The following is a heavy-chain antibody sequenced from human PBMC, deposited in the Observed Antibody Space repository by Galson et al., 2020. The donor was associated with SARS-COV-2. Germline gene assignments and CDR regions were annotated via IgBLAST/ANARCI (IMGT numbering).Heavy chain of an antibody. Sequence: PSQTLSLPCAISGDSVSSNTAAWNWIRQSPSRGLEWLGRTYYRSTWHNNYAVSVKSRITINPDTPKNLFTLQLDSVTPEDTAVYYCARDGGAGWALKWFDPWGQGTLVTVSS. D-gene: IGHD6-19*01. V-gene: IGHV6-1*01. CDR2: TYYRSTWHN. J-gene: IGHJ5*02. CDR3: ARDGGAGWALKWFDP. CDR1: GDSVSSNTAA.